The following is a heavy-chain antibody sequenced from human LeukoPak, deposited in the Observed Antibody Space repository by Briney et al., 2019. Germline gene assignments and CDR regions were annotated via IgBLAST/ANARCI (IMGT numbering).Heavy chain of an antibody. CDR3: VKDNPLDY. J-gene: IGHJ4*02. Sequence: GGSLRLSCGASGFTFSNFGMLWVRQAPGKGLEWVAFIRYDGNNKLYADSMKGRFTISRDNSKNTLYLHINSLRAEDTAVYYCVKDNPLDYWGQGTLVIVSS. CDR1: GFTFSNFG. D-gene: IGHD1-14*01. V-gene: IGHV3-30*02. CDR2: IRYDGNNK.